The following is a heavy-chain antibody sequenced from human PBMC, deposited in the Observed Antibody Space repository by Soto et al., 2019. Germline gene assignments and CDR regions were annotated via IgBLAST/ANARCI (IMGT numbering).Heavy chain of an antibody. J-gene: IGHJ4*02. CDR1: GFTFSSYA. Sequence: GGSLRLSCAASGFTFSSYAMSWVRQAPGKGLEWVSAISGSGGSTYYEDSVKDRFTISRDISRNTLYLQMNSLRVEDTAVYYCAKDPYCTNGVCYTGGHSSCWYYFDYWGQGTLVTVSS. D-gene: IGHD2-8*01. CDR2: ISGSGGST. V-gene: IGHV3-23*01. CDR3: AKDPYCTNGVCYTGGHSSCWYYFDY.